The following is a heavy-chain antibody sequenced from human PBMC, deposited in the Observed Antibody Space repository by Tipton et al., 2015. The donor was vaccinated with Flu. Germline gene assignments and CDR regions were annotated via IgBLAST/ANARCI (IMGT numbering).Heavy chain of an antibody. V-gene: IGHV4-59*02. Sequence: TLSLTCTVSGGSVSSYYWSWIRQPPGKGLEWIGNIHYSGITNYNPSLKSRVTTSVDTSKNQFSLKLNSVTAADTAVYYCARQGQTPAYYFDSWGQGALVTVSS. J-gene: IGHJ4*02. CDR1: GGSVSSYY. CDR3: ARQGQTPAYYFDS. CDR2: IHYSGIT.